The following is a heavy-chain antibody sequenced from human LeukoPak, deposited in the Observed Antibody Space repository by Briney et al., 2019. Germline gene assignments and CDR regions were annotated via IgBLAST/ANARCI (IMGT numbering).Heavy chain of an antibody. CDR2: ISGSGGST. CDR3: AKNMRHYGSGSYSKRAQGSYYFDY. CDR1: GFTFSSYA. J-gene: IGHJ4*02. D-gene: IGHD3-10*01. Sequence: PGGSLRLSCAASGFTFSSYAMSWVRQAPGKGLEWVSAISGSGGSTYYADSVKGRFTISRDNSKNTLYLQMNSLRAEDTAVYYCAKNMRHYGSGSYSKRAQGSYYFDYWGQGTLVTVYS. V-gene: IGHV3-23*01.